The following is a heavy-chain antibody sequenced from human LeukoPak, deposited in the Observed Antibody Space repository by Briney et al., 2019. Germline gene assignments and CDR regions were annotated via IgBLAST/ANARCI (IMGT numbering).Heavy chain of an antibody. D-gene: IGHD3-10*01. CDR1: GFIFRSYA. V-gene: IGHV3-23*01. CDR2: ISGSGGST. CDR3: AKDGTGGTMGYYYMDV. Sequence: GGSLRLSCVGSGFIFRSYAVTWVRQAPGKGLEWVSAISGSGGSTYYADSVKGRFTISRDNSKNTLYLQMNSLRAEDTAVYYCAKDGTGGTMGYYYMDVWGKGTTVTVSS. J-gene: IGHJ6*03.